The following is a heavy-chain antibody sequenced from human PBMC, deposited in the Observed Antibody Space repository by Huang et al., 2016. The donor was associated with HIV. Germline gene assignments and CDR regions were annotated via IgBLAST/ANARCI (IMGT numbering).Heavy chain of an antibody. V-gene: IGHV4-34*02. CDR1: GGSLSGYY. D-gene: IGHD3-10*01. CDR3: ARDATKNPRGWFDP. J-gene: IGHJ5*02. CDR2: INHLGSP. Sequence: QVHLQQWGAGLLKSAETLSLTCAVSGGSLSGYYWSWLRQTPGKGLAWIGEINHLGSPNYNPSLKSRVSISMDGSKKQFSLKLRSISDADTAVYFCARDATKNPRGWFDPWGQGTLVTVSS.